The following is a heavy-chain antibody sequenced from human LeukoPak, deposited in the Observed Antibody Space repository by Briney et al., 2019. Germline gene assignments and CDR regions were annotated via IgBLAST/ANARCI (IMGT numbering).Heavy chain of an antibody. V-gene: IGHV3-7*01. Sequence: GGSLRLSCAASGFTFSSYWMSWVRQAPGKGLEWVANIKEDGSEKYCVDSVKGRFTISRDNAKNSLYLQMNSLRAEDTAVYYCARDGSFAQPFDYWGQGTLVTVSS. CDR3: ARDGSFAQPFDY. CDR2: IKEDGSEK. D-gene: IGHD3-9*01. CDR1: GFTFSSYW. J-gene: IGHJ4*02.